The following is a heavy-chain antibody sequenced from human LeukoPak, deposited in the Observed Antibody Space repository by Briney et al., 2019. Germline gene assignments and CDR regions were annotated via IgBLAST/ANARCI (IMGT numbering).Heavy chain of an antibody. CDR1: GGSISSSNW. Sequence: PSGTLSLTCAVSGGSISSSNWWSWVRQPPGKGLEWIGEIYHSGSTNYNPSLKGRVTISVDKSKNQFSLKLSSVTAADTAVYYCARKYYYDAAGFDYWGQGTLVTVSS. CDR2: IYHSGST. J-gene: IGHJ4*02. D-gene: IGHD3-22*01. CDR3: ARKYYYDAAGFDY. V-gene: IGHV4-4*02.